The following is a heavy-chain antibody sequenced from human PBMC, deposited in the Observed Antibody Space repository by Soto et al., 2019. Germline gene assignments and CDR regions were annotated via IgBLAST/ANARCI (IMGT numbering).Heavy chain of an antibody. CDR1: GYTFTGYY. J-gene: IGHJ6*02. CDR3: ARDATHITIFGVVRSYYYGMDV. Sequence: ASVKVSCKASGYTFTGYYMHWVRQAPGEGLEWMEWISAYNGNTNYAQKFQGRVTITADESTSTAYMELSSLRSEDTAVYYCARDATHITIFGVVRSYYYGMDVWGQGTTVTVSS. D-gene: IGHD3-3*01. CDR2: ISAYNGNT. V-gene: IGHV1-18*04.